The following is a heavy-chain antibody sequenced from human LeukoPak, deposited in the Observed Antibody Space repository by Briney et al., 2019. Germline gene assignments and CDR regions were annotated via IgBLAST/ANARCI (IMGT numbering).Heavy chain of an antibody. CDR3: AVSGCSSTSCYLRGFDP. V-gene: IGHV4-34*08. D-gene: IGHD2-2*01. Sequence: PGGSLRLSCAASGFTFSSCSMNWVRQAPGKGLEWIGEINHSGSTNYNPSLKSRVTISVDTSKNQFSLKLSSVTAADTAVYYCAVSGCSSTSCYLRGFDPWGQGTLVTVSS. CDR2: INHSGST. CDR1: GFTFSSCS. J-gene: IGHJ5*02.